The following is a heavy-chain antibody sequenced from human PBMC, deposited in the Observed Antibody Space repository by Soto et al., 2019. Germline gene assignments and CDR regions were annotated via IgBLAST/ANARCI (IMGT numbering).Heavy chain of an antibody. J-gene: IGHJ4*02. CDR1: GFTFSSYG. CDR2: ISYDGSNK. Sequence: GGSLRLSCAASGFTFSSYGMHWVRQAPGKGLEWVAVISYDGSNKYYADSVKGRFTISRDNSKNTLYLQMNSLRAEDTAEYSCANSPYGSSGSYSDYWGQGTLVTVSS. CDR3: ANSPYGSSGSYSDY. V-gene: IGHV3-30*18. D-gene: IGHD3-22*01.